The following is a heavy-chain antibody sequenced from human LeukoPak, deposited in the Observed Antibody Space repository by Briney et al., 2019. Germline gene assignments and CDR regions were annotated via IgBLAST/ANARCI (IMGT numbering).Heavy chain of an antibody. CDR2: IRSKANSYAT. CDR1: GFTFSGSA. CDR3: ARGGDSYYYMDV. V-gene: IGHV3-73*01. J-gene: IGHJ6*03. D-gene: IGHD3-16*01. Sequence: GGSLRLSCAASGFTFSGSAMHWVRQASGKGLEWVGRIRSKANSYATAYAASVKGRFTISRDDSKNTAYLQMNSLRAEDTAVYYCARGGDSYYYMDVWGKGTTVTVSS.